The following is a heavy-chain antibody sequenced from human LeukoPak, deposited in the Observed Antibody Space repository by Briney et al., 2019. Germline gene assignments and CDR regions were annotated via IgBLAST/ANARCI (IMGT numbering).Heavy chain of an antibody. V-gene: IGHV1-69*13. CDR1: GGTFSSYA. J-gene: IGHJ4*02. CDR2: IIPIFGTA. Sequence: SVKVSCKASGGTFSSYAISWVRQAPGQGLEWMGGIIPIFGTANYAQKFQGRVTITADESTSPAYMELSSLRSEDTAVYYCARVVDNCSGGSCYPALFDYWGQGTLVTVSS. CDR3: ARVVDNCSGGSCYPALFDY. D-gene: IGHD2-15*01.